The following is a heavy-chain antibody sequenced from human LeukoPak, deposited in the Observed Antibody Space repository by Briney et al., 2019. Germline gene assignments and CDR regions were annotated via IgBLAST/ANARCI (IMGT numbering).Heavy chain of an antibody. CDR2: IYYSGST. J-gene: IGHJ4*02. D-gene: IGHD5-12*01. V-gene: IGHV4-61*01. Sequence: SETLSLTCTVSGGSVSSGSHYWSWIRQPPGKGLEWIGYIYYSGSTNYNPSLKSRVTISVDTSKNQFSLKLSSVTAADTAVYYCARGTYQVATITDSFDYWGQGTLVTVSS. CDR1: GGSVSSGSHY. CDR3: ARGTYQVATITDSFDY.